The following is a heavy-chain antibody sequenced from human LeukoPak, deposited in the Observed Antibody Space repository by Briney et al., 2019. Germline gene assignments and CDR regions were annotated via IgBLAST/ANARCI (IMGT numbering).Heavy chain of an antibody. V-gene: IGHV3-23*01. CDR1: GFTFNSYA. Sequence: GGSLRLSCAASGFTFNSYAMYWVRQAPGKGLEWVSGIFGSGGSAHYADSVKGRFAISRDNSKNRVYLQMNSLRAEDTAVYYCAKTATGYSSGHYPGWPVDYWGQGTLVTVSS. CDR2: IFGSGGSA. J-gene: IGHJ4*02. CDR3: AKTATGYSSGHYPGWPVDY. D-gene: IGHD6-19*01.